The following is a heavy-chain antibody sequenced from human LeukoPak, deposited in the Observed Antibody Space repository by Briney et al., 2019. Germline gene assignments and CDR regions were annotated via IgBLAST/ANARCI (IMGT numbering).Heavy chain of an antibody. Sequence: GGSLRLSCAASGFSSSDYYMSWIRQPPGKGLEWVSYISSSGSTIYYADSVKGRFTISRDNAKNSLYLQMNSLRAEDTAVYYCVRESGYSFDYWGQGGLVTVSS. V-gene: IGHV3-11*01. CDR3: VRESGYSFDY. CDR1: GFSSSDYY. D-gene: IGHD3-3*01. J-gene: IGHJ4*02. CDR2: ISSSGSTI.